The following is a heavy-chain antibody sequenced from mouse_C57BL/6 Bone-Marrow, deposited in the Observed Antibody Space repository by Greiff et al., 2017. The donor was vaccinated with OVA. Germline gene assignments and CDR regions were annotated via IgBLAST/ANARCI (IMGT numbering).Heavy chain of an antibody. CDR2: ISNGGGST. V-gene: IGHV5-12*01. Sequence: EVNVVESGGGLVQPGGSLKLSCAASGFTFSDYYMYWVRQTPEKRLEWVAYISNGGGSTYYPDTVKGRFTISRDNAKNTLYLQMSRRKSEDTAMYYCARRPSYYYGSSYRHWYFDVWGTGTTVTVSS. CDR3: ARRPSYYYGSSYRHWYFDV. CDR1: GFTFSDYY. D-gene: IGHD1-1*01. J-gene: IGHJ1*03.